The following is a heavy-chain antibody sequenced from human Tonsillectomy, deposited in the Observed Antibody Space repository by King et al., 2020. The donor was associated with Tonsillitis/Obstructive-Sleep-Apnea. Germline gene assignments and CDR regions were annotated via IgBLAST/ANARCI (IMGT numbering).Heavy chain of an antibody. D-gene: IGHD3-10*01. CDR1: GFTVSNNY. J-gene: IGHJ3*02. Sequence: VQLVESRGGLIQPGGSLRLSCAASGFTVSNNYMNWVRQAPGKGLEWVSVIYSSGSTYYADSVKGRFTISRDNSKNTLYLQMNSLRVEDTAVYYCARGRTGTPYAFDIWGQGTMVTVSS. CDR2: IYSSGST. V-gene: IGHV3-53*01. CDR3: ARGRTGTPYAFDI.